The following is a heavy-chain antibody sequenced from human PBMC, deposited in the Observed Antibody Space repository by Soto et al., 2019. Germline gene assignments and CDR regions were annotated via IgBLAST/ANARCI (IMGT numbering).Heavy chain of an antibody. CDR2: IWYDGSNK. J-gene: IGHJ6*02. Sequence: GGSLRLSCAASGFTFSSYGMHWVRQAPGKGLEWVAVIWYDGSNKYYADSVKGRFTISRDNSKNTLYLQMNSLRAEDTAVYYCARERWPAAFTYYYYYGMDGWGQGTTGTVSS. CDR3: ARERWPAAFTYYYYYGMDG. CDR1: GFTFSSYG. V-gene: IGHV3-33*01. D-gene: IGHD2-2*01.